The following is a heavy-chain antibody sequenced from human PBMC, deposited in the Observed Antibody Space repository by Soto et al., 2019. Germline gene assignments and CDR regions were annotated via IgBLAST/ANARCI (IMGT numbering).Heavy chain of an antibody. CDR2: ISSSSSYI. Sequence: EVQLVESGGGLVKPGGSLRLSCAASGFTFSSYSMNWIRHAPGQGLEWVSSISSSSSYIYYADSVKGRFTISGDNAKDSLYLQMNSLRAEDTAVYYCAREGVQHGSGPYYYYGMEVWCQGTTVTGSS. CDR1: GFTFSSYS. D-gene: IGHD3-10*01. CDR3: AREGVQHGSGPYYYYGMEV. V-gene: IGHV3-21*01. J-gene: IGHJ6*02.